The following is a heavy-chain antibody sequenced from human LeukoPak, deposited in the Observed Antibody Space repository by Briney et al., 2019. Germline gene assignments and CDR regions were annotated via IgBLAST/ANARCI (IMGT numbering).Heavy chain of an antibody. V-gene: IGHV5-51*01. CDR2: IYPGESDT. D-gene: IGHD3-10*01. J-gene: IGHJ1*01. CDR3: ATYAGSSSKYFQD. Sequence: GESLNISCKASGYSFTNYWIGWVRQMPEKGLEWMGIIYPGESDTRYSPSFQGQVTISADKSISTAYLQRSSLQASDTAMYYCATYAGSSSKYFQDWGQGTLVTVSS. CDR1: GYSFTNYW.